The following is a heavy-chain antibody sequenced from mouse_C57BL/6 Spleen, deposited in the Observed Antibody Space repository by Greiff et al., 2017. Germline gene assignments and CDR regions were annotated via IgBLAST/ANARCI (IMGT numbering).Heavy chain of an antibody. D-gene: IGHD2-5*01. V-gene: IGHV5-12*01. J-gene: IGHJ3*01. Sequence: EVKVVESGGGLVQPGGSLKLSCAASGFTFSDYYMYWVRQTPEKRLEWVAYISNGGGSTYYPDTVKGRFTISRDNAKNTLYLQMSRLKSEDTAMYYCAREEGPYYSNYLFAYWGQGTLVTVSA. CDR3: AREEGPYYSNYLFAY. CDR1: GFTFSDYY. CDR2: ISNGGGST.